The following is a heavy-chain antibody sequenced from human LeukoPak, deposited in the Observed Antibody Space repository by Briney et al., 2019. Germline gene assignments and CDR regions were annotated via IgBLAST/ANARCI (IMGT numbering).Heavy chain of an antibody. CDR3: AKDPRDIVLVVAAIVNAFDI. CDR1: GFTFSSYA. CDR2: ISGSGGST. V-gene: IGHV3-23*01. J-gene: IGHJ3*02. D-gene: IGHD2-15*01. Sequence: GGSLRLSCAASGFTFSSYAMSWVRQAPGKGLEWVSAISGSGGSTYYADSVKGRFTISRDNSKNTLYLQMNSLRAEDTAVYYCAKDPRDIVLVVAAIVNAFDIWGQGTMVTLSS.